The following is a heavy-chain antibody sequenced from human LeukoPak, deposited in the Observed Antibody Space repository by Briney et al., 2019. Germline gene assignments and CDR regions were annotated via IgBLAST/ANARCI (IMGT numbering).Heavy chain of an antibody. Sequence: ASVKVSCKASGYTFTGYYMHWVRQAPGQGLEWMGWINPNSGGINYAQKFQGGVTMTRDTSISTAYMELSRLRSDDTAVYYCARVMDPFGSSYALDVWGKGTTVTVSS. V-gene: IGHV1-2*02. J-gene: IGHJ6*04. CDR2: INPNSGGI. D-gene: IGHD6-6*01. CDR1: GYTFTGYY. CDR3: ARVMDPFGSSYALDV.